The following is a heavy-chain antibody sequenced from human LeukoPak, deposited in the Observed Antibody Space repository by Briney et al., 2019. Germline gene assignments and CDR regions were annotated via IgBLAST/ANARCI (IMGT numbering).Heavy chain of an antibody. CDR3: ARINVVFPPYGMDG. CDR2: INPNSGGT. CDR1: GYTFTGYY. J-gene: IGHJ6*02. D-gene: IGHD2-2*01. Sequence: GASVRVSCKASGYTFTGYYIHWVRQAPGQGLEWMGRINPNSGGTNYAQKFQGRVTMTRDTSISTAYMELSRLKSDDTAVYYCARINVVFPPYGMDGWGQGTTVPVS. V-gene: IGHV1-2*06.